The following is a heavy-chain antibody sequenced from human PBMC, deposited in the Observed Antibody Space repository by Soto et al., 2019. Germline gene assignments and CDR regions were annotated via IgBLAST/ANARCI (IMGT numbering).Heavy chain of an antibody. V-gene: IGHV3-30*03. Sequence: PGGSLRLSCAASGFHWVRQAPGKGLEWVAMISYDGSDRYYRDSVQGRFTISRDDSKNTVFLQMNSLRTEDTAMYYCARSTYCNGGSCYPQYWGPGTLVTVSS. J-gene: IGHJ4*02. D-gene: IGHD2-15*01. CDR2: ISYDGSDR. CDR3: ARSTYCNGGSCYPQY. CDR1: GF.